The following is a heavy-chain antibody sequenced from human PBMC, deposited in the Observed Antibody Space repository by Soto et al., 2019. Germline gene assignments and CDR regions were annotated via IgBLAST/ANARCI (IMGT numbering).Heavy chain of an antibody. D-gene: IGHD2-21*01. V-gene: IGHV4-39*01. J-gene: IGHJ4*02. CDR3: ATFVVRASRHTYVVF. CDR2: IYYSGTT. CDR1: GGSISTSNYY. Sequence: SETLSLTCTVSGGSISTSNYYYGWVRQHPGKGLDWIGNIYYSGTTYYNPSPKSRVTISVDTSKNQFSLKLNSVTAADTAVYYCATFVVRASRHTYVVFWGPGTLLTVSS.